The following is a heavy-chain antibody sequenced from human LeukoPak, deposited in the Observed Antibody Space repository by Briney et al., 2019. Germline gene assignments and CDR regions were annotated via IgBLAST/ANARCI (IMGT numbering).Heavy chain of an antibody. CDR3: ARGSGIYCSGGSCYYYYYGMDV. CDR2: INPNSGGT. V-gene: IGHV1-2*02. Sequence: ASVKVSCKASGYTFTGYYMHWVRQAPGQGLEWMGWINPNSGGTNYAQKFQGRVTMTRDTSISTAYMELSRLRSDDTAVYYCARGSGIYCSGGSCYYYYYGMDVWGQGTTVTVSS. D-gene: IGHD2-15*01. J-gene: IGHJ6*02. CDR1: GYTFTGYY.